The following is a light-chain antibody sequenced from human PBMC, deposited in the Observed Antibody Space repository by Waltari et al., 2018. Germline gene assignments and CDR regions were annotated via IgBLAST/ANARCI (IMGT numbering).Light chain of an antibody. CDR2: GAS. J-gene: IGKJ1*01. V-gene: IGKV3-20*01. Sequence: EIALTQSPGTLSLSVGERATVSCRASERVSRALAWYQQKPGQAPRLLIYGASPRATGIPDRFSGSGSGTDFSLTISRLEPDDFAVYYCQHYLRLPVTFGQGTTVEI. CDR1: ERVSRA. CDR3: QHYLRLPVT.